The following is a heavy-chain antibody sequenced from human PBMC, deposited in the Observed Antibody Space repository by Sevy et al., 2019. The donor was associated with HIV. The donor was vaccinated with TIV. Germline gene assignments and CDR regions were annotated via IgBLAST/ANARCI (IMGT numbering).Heavy chain of an antibody. Sequence: GGSLRLSCAASGFIFSSYGMHWVRQAPDKGLEWVTIISYDGSSKYYADSVKGRFTISRDNSENILYLQMNSLRTDDMAVYYCVKGGVTWELLDYWGQGTLVTVSS. V-gene: IGHV3-30*18. CDR3: VKGGVTWELLDY. J-gene: IGHJ4*02. D-gene: IGHD1-26*01. CDR2: ISYDGSSK. CDR1: GFIFSSYG.